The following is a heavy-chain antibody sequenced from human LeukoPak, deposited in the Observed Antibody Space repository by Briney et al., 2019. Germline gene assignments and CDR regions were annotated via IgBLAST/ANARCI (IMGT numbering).Heavy chain of an antibody. CDR3: AKCILTGYYKGYMDV. D-gene: IGHD3-9*01. CDR1: GFTFSSFG. V-gene: IGHV3-23*01. J-gene: IGHJ6*03. CDR2: MSGSGGST. Sequence: GGSLRLSCAASGFTFSSFGMSWVRQAPGKGLEWVSAMSGSGGSTYYADSVKGRFTISRDNSKNTLYLQMNSLRAEDTAVYYCAKCILTGYYKGYMDVWGKGTTVTISS.